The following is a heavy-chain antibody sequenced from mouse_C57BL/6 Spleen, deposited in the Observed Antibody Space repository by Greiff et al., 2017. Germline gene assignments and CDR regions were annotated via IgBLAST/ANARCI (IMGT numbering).Heavy chain of an antibody. CDR2: ISSGGSYT. J-gene: IGHJ2*01. V-gene: IGHV5-6*01. D-gene: IGHD2-4*01. CDR1: GFTFSSYG. Sequence: VQVVESGGDLVKPGGSLQLSCAASGFTFSSYGMSWVRQTPDKRLEWVATISSGGSYTYYPDSVKGRFTISRDNAKNTLYLQMSSLKSEDTAMYYCARHVGLRLGDYFDYWGQGTTLTVSS. CDR3: ARHVGLRLGDYFDY.